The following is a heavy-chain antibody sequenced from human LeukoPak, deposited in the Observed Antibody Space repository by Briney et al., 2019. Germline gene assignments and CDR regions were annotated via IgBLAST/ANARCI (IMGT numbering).Heavy chain of an antibody. CDR1: GFTFSSYA. V-gene: IGHV3-23*01. Sequence: PGGSLRLSCAASGFTFSSYAMSWVRQAPGKGLEWVSAISGSGGSTYYADSVKGRFTISRDNSKNTLYPQMNSLRAEDTAVYYCAKDLNSYGYVNAFDYWGQGTLVTVSS. J-gene: IGHJ4*02. CDR2: ISGSGGST. CDR3: AKDLNSYGYVNAFDY. D-gene: IGHD5-18*01.